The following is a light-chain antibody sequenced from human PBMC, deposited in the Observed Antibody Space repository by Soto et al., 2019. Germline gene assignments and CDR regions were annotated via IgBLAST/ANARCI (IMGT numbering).Light chain of an antibody. CDR2: DVT. J-gene: IGLJ1*01. V-gene: IGLV2-11*01. CDR1: SSDVGAYNY. CDR3: SSYAGILYV. Sequence: QSVLTQPRSVSGSPGQSVTISCTGSSSDVGAYNYVSWYQQHPGKAPKLMIYDVTKRPSGVPDRFSGSKSGNTASLTISVLQAEDEADYYCSSYAGILYVFGTGTKLTVL.